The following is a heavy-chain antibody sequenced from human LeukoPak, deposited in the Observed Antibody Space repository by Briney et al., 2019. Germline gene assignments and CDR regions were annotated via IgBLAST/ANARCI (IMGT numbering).Heavy chain of an antibody. Sequence: SETLSLTCAVSGYSISSGYYWGWIRQPPGKGLEWIGSIYHSGSTYYNPSLKGRVTISVDTSKNQFSLKLSSVTAADTAVYYCATIAAAVHYFDYWGQGTLVTVSS. V-gene: IGHV4-38-2*01. CDR3: ATIAAAVHYFDY. CDR2: IYHSGST. J-gene: IGHJ4*02. D-gene: IGHD6-13*01. CDR1: GYSISSGYY.